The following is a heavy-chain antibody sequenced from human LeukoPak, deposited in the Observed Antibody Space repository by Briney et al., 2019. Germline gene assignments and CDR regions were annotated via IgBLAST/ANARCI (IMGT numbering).Heavy chain of an antibody. CDR3: AKGSSDSWYSALEY. Sequence: GASLRLSCSRAGCTFSSYAMSAVRQAPGKRVKWVSGISGSNGNTYHADSVKGRFTISRDNSKGTLYLQMNSLRVEDMAVYYCAKGSSDSWYSALEYWGQGTLVTVCS. D-gene: IGHD3-22*01. CDR2: ISGSNGNT. V-gene: IGHV3-23*01. CDR1: GCTFSSYA. J-gene: IGHJ4*02.